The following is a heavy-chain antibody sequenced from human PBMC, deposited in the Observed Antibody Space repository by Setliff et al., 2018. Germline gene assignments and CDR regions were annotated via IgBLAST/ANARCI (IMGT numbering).Heavy chain of an antibody. D-gene: IGHD3-3*01. J-gene: IGHJ4*02. CDR3: AGQGPIFGSGLIPGFDQ. V-gene: IGHV3-30*02. Sequence: GGSLRLSCAASGFTFSNHGMHWVRQAPGKGLEWVAFIRHDGNNKYYKDSVRGRFTISRDNSKNTLSLQMSSLRTEDTAIYFCAGQGPIFGSGLIPGFDQWGQGTMVTVSS. CDR2: IRHDGNNK. CDR1: GFTFSNHG.